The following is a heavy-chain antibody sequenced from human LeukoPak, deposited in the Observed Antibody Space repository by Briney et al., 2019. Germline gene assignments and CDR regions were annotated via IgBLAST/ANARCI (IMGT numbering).Heavy chain of an antibody. Sequence: GGSLRLSCTASGFTFCDFYMTWIRQAPGKGLEWISYISPSGTTILYADSVKGRFTISRDNAENSLYLQMNSLRAEDTAVYYCARGDYGRYASDTWGPGTKVTVSS. V-gene: IGHV3-11*01. J-gene: IGHJ3*02. CDR2: ISPSGTTI. D-gene: IGHD4/OR15-4a*01. CDR1: GFTFCDFY. CDR3: ARGDYGRYASDT.